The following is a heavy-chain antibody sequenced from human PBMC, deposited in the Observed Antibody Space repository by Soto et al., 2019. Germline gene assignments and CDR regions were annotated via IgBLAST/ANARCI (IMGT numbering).Heavy chain of an antibody. D-gene: IGHD1-1*01. Sequence: SETLSLTCTVSGGSISSGGYYWSWIRQHPGKGLEWIGYIYYSGSTNYNPSLKSRVTISVDTSKNQFSLKLSSVTAADTAVYYCARHGTGTTWFDPWGQGTLVTVSS. V-gene: IGHV4-61*08. CDR2: IYYSGST. J-gene: IGHJ5*02. CDR1: GGSISSGGYY. CDR3: ARHGTGTTWFDP.